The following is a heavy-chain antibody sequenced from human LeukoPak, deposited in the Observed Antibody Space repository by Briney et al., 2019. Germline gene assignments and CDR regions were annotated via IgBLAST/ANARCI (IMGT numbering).Heavy chain of an antibody. V-gene: IGHV3-7*01. CDR2: IKQDGSEK. CDR1: GFTFSYYW. CDR3: ATDVGYGDY. D-gene: IGHD5-12*01. Sequence: GGSLRLSCAASGFTFSYYWMTWVRQAPGKGLEWVANIKQDGSEKYYVDSVKGRFTISRDNAKNSLYLQMNSLRAEDTAVYYCATDVGYGDYWGQGTLVSVSS. J-gene: IGHJ4*02.